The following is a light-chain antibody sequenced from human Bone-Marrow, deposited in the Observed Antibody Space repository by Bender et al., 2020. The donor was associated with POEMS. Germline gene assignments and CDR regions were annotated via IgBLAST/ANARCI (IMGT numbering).Light chain of an antibody. V-gene: IGLV2-14*02. J-gene: IGLJ2*01. CDR1: SSDVCSYDL. CDR2: DVY. Sequence: QSALTQPASVSGSPRQSFIMSCTGDSSDVCSYDLVSWYQQHPCRDPKLSMYDVYRRPSGVSNRFSGSKSGNTTSLTISALQAEDEADYYCSSYSSSSTSVFGGGSKLTVL. CDR3: SSYSSSSTSV.